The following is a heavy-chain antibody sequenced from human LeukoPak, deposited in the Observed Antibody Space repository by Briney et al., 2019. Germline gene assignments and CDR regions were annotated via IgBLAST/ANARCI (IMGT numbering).Heavy chain of an antibody. Sequence: SETLSFTCTVSGGSISSYYWSWIRQPPGKGLEWIGYIYYSGSTNYNPSLKSRVTISVDTSKNQFSLKLSSVTAADTAVYYCAGSGITMIVVALDAFDIWGQGTMVTVSS. J-gene: IGHJ3*02. V-gene: IGHV4-59*01. CDR2: IYYSGST. D-gene: IGHD3-22*01. CDR3: AGSGITMIVVALDAFDI. CDR1: GGSISSYY.